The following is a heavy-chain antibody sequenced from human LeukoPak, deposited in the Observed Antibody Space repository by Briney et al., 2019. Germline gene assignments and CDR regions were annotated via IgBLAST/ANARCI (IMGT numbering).Heavy chain of an antibody. D-gene: IGHD6-13*01. V-gene: IGHV3-23*01. Sequence: PGGSLRLSCAASGFTFSSYAMSWVRQAPGKGLEWVSAISGSGGSTSYADSVKGRFTISRDNSKNTLYLQMNSLRAEDTAVYYCAKYSSSWYGDYYYYMDVWGKGTTVTVSS. J-gene: IGHJ6*03. CDR1: GFTFSSYA. CDR2: ISGSGGST. CDR3: AKYSSSWYGDYYYYMDV.